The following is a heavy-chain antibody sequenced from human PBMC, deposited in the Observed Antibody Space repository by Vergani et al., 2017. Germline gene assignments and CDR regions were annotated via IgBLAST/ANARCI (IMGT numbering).Heavy chain of an antibody. J-gene: IGHJ3*02. Sequence: QVQLVQSGAEVKKPGASVKVSCKASGYTFTSYYMHWVRLSPGQGREWMGIIKPSGRSTSYAQKFQGRVTMTRDTCTSTVYKELSSLRSEDTAVYYCARTAVETKAFDIWGQGTMVTVSS. V-gene: IGHV1-46*01. CDR2: IKPSGRST. CDR3: ARTAVETKAFDI. CDR1: GYTFTSYY. D-gene: IGHD4-23*01.